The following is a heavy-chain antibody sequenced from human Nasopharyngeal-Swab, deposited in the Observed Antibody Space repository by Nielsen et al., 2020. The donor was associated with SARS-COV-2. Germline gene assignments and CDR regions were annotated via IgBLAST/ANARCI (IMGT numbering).Heavy chain of an antibody. D-gene: IGHD3-22*01. J-gene: IGHJ4*02. CDR3: ARYDDYYDSSGYAY. V-gene: IGHV3-23*01. CDR1: GFTFGDYA. CDR2: ISGSGGST. Sequence: GESLKISCTASGFTFGDYAMSWVRQAPGKGLEWVSVISGSGGSTYYADSVKGRFTISRDNSKNTLYLQMNSLRAEDTAVYYCARYDDYYDSSGYAYWGQGTLVTVSS.